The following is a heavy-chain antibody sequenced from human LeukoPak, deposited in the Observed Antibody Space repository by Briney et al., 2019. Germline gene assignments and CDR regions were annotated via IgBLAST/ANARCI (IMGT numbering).Heavy chain of an antibody. V-gene: IGHV3-30*04. CDR3: ASSYNSGWSVY. CDR1: GFTFSSYA. Sequence: GRSLRLSCAASGFTFSSYAMHWVRQAPGKGLEWVAVISYDGSNKYYADSVKGRFTISRDNSKNTLYLQMNSLRAEDTAIYYCASSYNSGWSVYWGQGTLVTVSS. D-gene: IGHD6-19*01. J-gene: IGHJ4*02. CDR2: ISYDGSNK.